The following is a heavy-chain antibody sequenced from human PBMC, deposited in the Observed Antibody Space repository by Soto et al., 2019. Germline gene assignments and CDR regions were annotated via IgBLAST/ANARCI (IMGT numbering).Heavy chain of an antibody. J-gene: IGHJ4*02. CDR2: INAGNGNT. CDR3: AREDQQLITFDY. CDR1: GYTFTIYA. D-gene: IGHD6-13*01. Sequence: GASVKVSCKASGYTFTIYAMYWVRQAPGQRLEWMGWINAGNGNTKYSQKFQGRVTITRDTSASTAYMELSSLRSEDTAVYYCAREDQQLITFDYWGQGTLVTVSS. V-gene: IGHV1-3*01.